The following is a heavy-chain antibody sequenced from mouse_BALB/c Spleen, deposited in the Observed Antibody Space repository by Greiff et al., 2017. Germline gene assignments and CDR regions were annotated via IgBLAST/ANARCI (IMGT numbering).Heavy chain of an antibody. V-gene: IGHV3-2*02. CDR1: GYSITSDYA. Sequence: EVKLMESGPGLVKPSQSLSLTCTVTGYSITSDYAWNWIRQFPGNKLEWMGYISYSGSTSYNPSLKSRISITRDTSKNQFFLQLNSVTTEDTATYYCARCGGNYVGFAYWGQGTLVTVSA. D-gene: IGHD2-1*01. CDR2: ISYSGST. J-gene: IGHJ3*01. CDR3: ARCGGNYVGFAY.